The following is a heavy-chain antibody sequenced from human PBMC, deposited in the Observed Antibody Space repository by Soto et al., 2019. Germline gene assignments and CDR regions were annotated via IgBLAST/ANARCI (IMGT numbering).Heavy chain of an antibody. J-gene: IGHJ4*02. Sequence: EVQVLESGGASVQPGGSLRLSCAASGFTFTSYWMNWVRQAPGKGLLWMSRIKGDDTTSSYADSVKGRFTISRDNAKNTVYLQINSLRTEDTAVYYCARGAFGSYYVDYWGQGTLVTVPS. D-gene: IGHD3-10*01. V-gene: IGHV3-74*01. CDR1: GFTFTSYW. CDR3: ARGAFGSYYVDY. CDR2: IKGDDTTS.